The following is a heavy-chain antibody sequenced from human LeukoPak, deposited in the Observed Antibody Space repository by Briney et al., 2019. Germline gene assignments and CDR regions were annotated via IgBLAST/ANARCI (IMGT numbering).Heavy chain of an antibody. CDR1: GFTFSSYG. CDR3: AKDHPRQGVTAHTPFDY. D-gene: IGHD2-15*01. J-gene: IGHJ4*02. CDR2: ISGSGGST. Sequence: PGGSLRLSCAASGFTFSSYGMHWVRQAPGKGLEWVSAISGSGGSTYYPDSVEGRFTISRDNSKNTLYLQMNSLRAEDTAIYYCAKDHPRQGVTAHTPFDYWGQGTLVTVSS. V-gene: IGHV3-23*01.